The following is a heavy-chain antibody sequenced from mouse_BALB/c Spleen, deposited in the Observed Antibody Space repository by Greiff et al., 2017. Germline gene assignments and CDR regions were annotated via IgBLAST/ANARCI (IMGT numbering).Heavy chain of an antibody. D-gene: IGHD2-1*01. V-gene: IGHV1-7*01. J-gene: IGHJ2*01. Sequence: QVHVKQSGAELAKPGASVKMSCKASGYTFTSYWMHWVKQRPGQGLEWIGYINHSTGYTEYNQKFKDKATLTADKSSSTAYMQLSSLTSEDSAVYYCARSHYGNFDYWGQGTTLTVSS. CDR3: ARSHYGNFDY. CDR2: INHSTGYT. CDR1: GYTFTSYW.